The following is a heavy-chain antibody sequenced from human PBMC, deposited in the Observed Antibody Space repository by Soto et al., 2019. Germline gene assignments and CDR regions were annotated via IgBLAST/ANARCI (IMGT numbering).Heavy chain of an antibody. V-gene: IGHV1-69*01. CDR3: ACAAHPFCGGDCYSHFDY. Sequence: QVQLVQSGAEVKKPGSSVKVSCKASGGTFSSYAISWVRPAPGHGLEWMGGIIPIFGTANYAQKFQGRVTITADESTRTAYMELSSRRSEATAVYYCACAAHPFCGGDCYSHFDYWGQGALVTVFS. J-gene: IGHJ4*02. CDR2: IIPIFGTA. CDR1: GGTFSSYA. D-gene: IGHD2-21*02.